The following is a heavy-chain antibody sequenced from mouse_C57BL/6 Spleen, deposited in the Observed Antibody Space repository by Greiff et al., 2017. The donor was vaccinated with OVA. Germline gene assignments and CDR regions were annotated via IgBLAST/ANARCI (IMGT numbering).Heavy chain of an antibody. D-gene: IGHD2-4*01. V-gene: IGHV1-80*01. CDR1: GYAFSSYW. J-gene: IGHJ3*01. CDR3: ARGDDYDGFAY. Sequence: VQLQESGAELVKPGASVKISCKASGYAFSSYWMNWVKQRPGKGLEWIGQIYPGDGDTNYNGKFKGKATLTADKSSSTAYMQLSSLTSEDSAVYFCARGDDYDGFAYWGQGTLVTVSA. CDR2: IYPGDGDT.